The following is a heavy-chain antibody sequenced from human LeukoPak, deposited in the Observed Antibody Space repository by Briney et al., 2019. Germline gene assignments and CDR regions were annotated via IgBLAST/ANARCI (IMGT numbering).Heavy chain of an antibody. J-gene: IGHJ4*02. Sequence: GASVKVSCKASGYTFTSYGISWVRQAPGQGLEWMGWISAYNGNTNYAQKLQGRVTMTTDTSTSTAHMELRSLRSDDTAVYYCARDPGYRDFDYWGQGTLVTVSS. V-gene: IGHV1-18*01. CDR3: ARDPGYRDFDY. D-gene: IGHD1-1*01. CDR2: ISAYNGNT. CDR1: GYTFTSYG.